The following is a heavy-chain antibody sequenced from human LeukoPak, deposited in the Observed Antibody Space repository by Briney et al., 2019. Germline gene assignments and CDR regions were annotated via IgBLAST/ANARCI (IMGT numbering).Heavy chain of an antibody. J-gene: IGHJ6*03. CDR1: GGTYSSYA. V-gene: IGHV1-69*05. D-gene: IGHD3-10*01. CDR3: VRGYYYGSGSHLRGYYYYYMDV. CDR2: IIPIFGTA. Sequence: SVKVSCKASGGTYSSYAISWVRQAPGQGLEWMGGIIPIFGTANYAQKFQGRVTITTDESTSTAYMELSSLRSEDTAVYYCVRGYYYGSGSHLRGYYYYYMDVWGKGTTVTVSS.